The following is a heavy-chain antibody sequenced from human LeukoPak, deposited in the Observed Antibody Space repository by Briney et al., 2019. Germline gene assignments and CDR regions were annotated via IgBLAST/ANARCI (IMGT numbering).Heavy chain of an antibody. CDR1: GVSISSSSYY. Sequence: PSETLSLTCNVSGVSISSSSYYWGWIRQPPGKGLEWIGSIYSSGSTYYNPSLKSRVTISIDTSKNQVSLKMSSVTAADTAVYYCAKSGGYGLIDYWGQGTLVTVSS. J-gene: IGHJ4*01. CDR2: IYSSGST. D-gene: IGHD6-25*01. CDR3: AKSGGYGLIDY. V-gene: IGHV4-39*01.